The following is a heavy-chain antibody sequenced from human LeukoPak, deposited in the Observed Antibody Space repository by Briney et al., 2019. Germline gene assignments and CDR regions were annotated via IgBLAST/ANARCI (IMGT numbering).Heavy chain of an antibody. CDR1: GYTFTSYD. CDR2: MNPNSGNT. Sequence: GASVKVSCKASGYTFTSYDINWVRQATGQGLEWMGWMNPNSGNTGYAQKFQGRVTMTRNTSISTAYMELSSLRSEDTAVYYCARDPQGSRVFDGDYSVRYWGRGTLVTVSS. D-gene: IGHD4-17*01. CDR3: ARDPQGSRVFDGDYSVRY. V-gene: IGHV1-8*01. J-gene: IGHJ4*02.